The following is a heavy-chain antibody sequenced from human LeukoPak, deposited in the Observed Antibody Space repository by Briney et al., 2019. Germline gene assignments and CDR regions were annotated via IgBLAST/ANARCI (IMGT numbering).Heavy chain of an antibody. D-gene: IGHD6-6*01. CDR2: IYHSGST. Sequence: PSETLSLTCAVPGGSISSSNWWSWVRQPPGKGLEWIGEIYHSGSTNYNPSLKSRVTISVDKSKNQFSLKLSSVTAADTAVYYCASTFSSSTDAFDIWGQGTMVTVSS. CDR1: GGSISSSNW. J-gene: IGHJ3*02. V-gene: IGHV4-4*02. CDR3: ASTFSSSTDAFDI.